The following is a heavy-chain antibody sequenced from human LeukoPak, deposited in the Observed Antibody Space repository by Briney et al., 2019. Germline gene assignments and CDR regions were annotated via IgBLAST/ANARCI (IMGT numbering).Heavy chain of an antibody. J-gene: IGHJ5*02. V-gene: IGHV3-23*01. CDR2: ISGSGGST. CDR3: VKDYRIWFGELVSWFDP. CDR1: GFTFSSYA. D-gene: IGHD3-10*01. Sequence: GGSLRLSCAASGFTFSSYAMSWVRQAPGKGLEWVSAISGSGGSTYYADSVKGRFTISRDNSKNTLYLQMNSLRAEDTAVYYCVKDYRIWFGELVSWFDPWGQGTLVTVSS.